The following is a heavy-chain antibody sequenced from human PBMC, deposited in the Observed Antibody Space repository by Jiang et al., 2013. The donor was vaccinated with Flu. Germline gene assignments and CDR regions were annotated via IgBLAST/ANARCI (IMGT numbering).Heavy chain of an antibody. CDR2: IIPILGIA. V-gene: IGHV1-69*04. CDR1: GGTFSSYA. Sequence: GAEVKKPGSSVKVSCKASGGTFSSYAISWVRQAPGQGLEWMGRIIPILGIANYAQKFQGRVTITADKSTSTAYMELSSLRSEDTAVYYCASPTQYYYDSSGYYPYYYYGMDVWGQ. CDR3: ASPTQYYYDSSGYYPYYYYGMDV. J-gene: IGHJ6*02. D-gene: IGHD3-22*01.